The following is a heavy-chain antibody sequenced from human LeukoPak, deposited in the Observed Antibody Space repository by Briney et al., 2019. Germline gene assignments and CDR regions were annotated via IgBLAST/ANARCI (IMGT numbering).Heavy chain of an antibody. CDR1: GGTFSSHA. V-gene: IGHV1-69*04. CDR3: VITGETHFDY. J-gene: IGHJ4*02. CDR2: IIPILGIA. Sequence: SVKVSCKASGGTFSSHAISWVRQAPGQGLEWMGRIIPILGIANYAQKFQGRVTITADKSTSTAYMELSSLRSEDTAVYYCVITGETHFDYWGQGTLVTVSS. D-gene: IGHD1-20*01.